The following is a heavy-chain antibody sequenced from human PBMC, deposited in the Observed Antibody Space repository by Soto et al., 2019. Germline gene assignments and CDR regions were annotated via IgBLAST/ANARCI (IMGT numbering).Heavy chain of an antibody. D-gene: IGHD3-3*02. CDR1: GSSINSSGYY. CDR2: MFYGVST. V-gene: IGHV4-39*01. Sequence: PSETLSLTCTVSGSSINSSGYYWGWIRQPPGKGLEWIGSMFYGVSTYYNPSLKSRVTVSVDTSKNQFSLNLRSVTAADTAVYDCARLPSLHLVDYLGQGTLDTVST. CDR3: ARLPSLHLVDY. J-gene: IGHJ4*02.